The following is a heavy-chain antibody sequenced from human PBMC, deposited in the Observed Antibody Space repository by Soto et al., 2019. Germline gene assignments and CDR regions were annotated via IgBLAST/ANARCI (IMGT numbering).Heavy chain of an antibody. V-gene: IGHV4-59*12. CDR2: IFCSWHP. J-gene: IGHJ4*02. Sequence: QVQLQESGPGLVRPSETLSLTCTVSGASFTTYYWSWVRQPPGKGLEWIGYIFCSWHPKYNPSLNSRLTISVAPSKNQISLRLTSVTAAATAVYYCAREGGGYRFDYWGQGTLVTVSS. CDR3: AREGGGYRFDY. D-gene: IGHD1-26*01. CDR1: GASFTTYY.